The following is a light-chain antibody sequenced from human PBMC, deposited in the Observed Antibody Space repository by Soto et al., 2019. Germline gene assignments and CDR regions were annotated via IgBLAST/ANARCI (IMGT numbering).Light chain of an antibody. J-gene: IGKJ1*01. Sequence: DIQMTQSPSSVSASVGDSVTITFLASQGVSDWVAWYQQKPGEAPKLLIYGSSSLLSGVPSRFSGTRSGTEFTLTISSLQPDDFATYFCQQYSTYSWTFGQGTKVDIK. CDR1: QGVSDW. CDR3: QQYSTYSWT. CDR2: GSS. V-gene: IGKV1D-16*01.